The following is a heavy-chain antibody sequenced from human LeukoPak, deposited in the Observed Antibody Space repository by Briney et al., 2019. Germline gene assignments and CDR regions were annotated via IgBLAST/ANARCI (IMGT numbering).Heavy chain of an antibody. V-gene: IGHV3-30-3*01. J-gene: IGHJ4*02. CDR2: ISYDGSNK. Sequence: PGRSLRLSCAASGFTFSSYAMHWVRQAPGKGLKWVAVISYDGSNKYYADSVKGRFTISRDNSKNTLYLQMNSLRAEDTAVYYCARESPGGYYDSSGSKPYYFDYWGQGTLVTVSS. CDR3: ARESPGGYYDSSGSKPYYFDY. D-gene: IGHD3-22*01. CDR1: GFTFSSYA.